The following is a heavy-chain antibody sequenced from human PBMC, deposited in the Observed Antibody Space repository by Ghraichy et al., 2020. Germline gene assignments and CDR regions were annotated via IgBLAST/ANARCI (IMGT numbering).Heavy chain of an antibody. V-gene: IGHV3-23*01. D-gene: IGHD6-13*01. J-gene: IGHJ4*02. Sequence: GGSLRLSCAASGFTFSSYAMSWVRQAPGKGLEWVSSIVGSGGSTYYADSVKGRFTISRDNSKNTLYLQMNSLRVEDTAVYYCAKEAIVAAGTTFWVDYWGQGTLVTISS. CDR1: GFTFSSYA. CDR2: IVGSGGST. CDR3: AKEAIVAAGTTFWVDY.